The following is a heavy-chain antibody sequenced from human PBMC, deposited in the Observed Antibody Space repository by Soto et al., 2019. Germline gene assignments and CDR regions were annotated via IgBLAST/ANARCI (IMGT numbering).Heavy chain of an antibody. CDR2: MNPNSGNT. J-gene: IGHJ6*02. D-gene: IGHD3-3*01. Sequence: GSVHVSWKPSGYTFTSYDINWVRQASGQGLEWMGLMNPNSGNTGYAQKSQGRVTMTRNTSISTAYMELSSLRSEDTAVYYCARGPYYDFWSGYYRYYGMDVWGQGTTVTVSS. CDR3: ARGPYYDFWSGYYRYYGMDV. V-gene: IGHV1-8*01. CDR1: GYTFTSYD.